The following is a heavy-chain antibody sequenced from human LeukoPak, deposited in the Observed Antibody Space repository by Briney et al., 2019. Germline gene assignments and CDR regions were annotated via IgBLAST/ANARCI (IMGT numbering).Heavy chain of an antibody. CDR3: ARQSGYFDY. J-gene: IGHJ4*02. CDR1: GGSISSSNYY. V-gene: IGHV4-61*05. CDR2: IYYSGTT. D-gene: IGHD1-26*01. Sequence: SETLSLTCTVSGGSISSSNYYWGWIRQPPGKGLEWIGHIYYSGTTTYNPSLKSRVTISVATSKNQFSLKLSSLTAADTAVYYCARQSGYFDYWGQGALVTVSS.